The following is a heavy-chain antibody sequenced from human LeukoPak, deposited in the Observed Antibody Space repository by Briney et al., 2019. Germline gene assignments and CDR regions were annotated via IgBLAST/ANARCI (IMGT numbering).Heavy chain of an antibody. V-gene: IGHV3-21*01. CDR1: GFTFSSYA. CDR3: ARGYCGGDCYGD. CDR2: ISSSSSHI. J-gene: IGHJ1*01. D-gene: IGHD2-21*02. Sequence: GGSLRLSCAASGFTFSSYAMNWVRQAPGKGLEWVSSISSSSSHIYYADSVKGRFTISRDNTRNSLYLQMNSLRAEDMAVYYCARGYCGGDCYGDWGQGTLVTVSS.